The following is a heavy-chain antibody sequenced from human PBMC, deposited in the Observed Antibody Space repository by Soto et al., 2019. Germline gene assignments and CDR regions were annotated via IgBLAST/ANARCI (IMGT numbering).Heavy chain of an antibody. J-gene: IGHJ4*02. Sequence: GGSLRLSCAASGFTFTNYWMHWVRQVPGKGLVWVSLINSDGSITTYADSVKGRFTISRDNAKNTLYLQMNSLRADDTAVYFCAKGGVKFIDDWGQGTLVTVSS. CDR3: AKGGVKFIDD. CDR2: INSDGSIT. D-gene: IGHD2-8*02. V-gene: IGHV3-74*01. CDR1: GFTFTNYW.